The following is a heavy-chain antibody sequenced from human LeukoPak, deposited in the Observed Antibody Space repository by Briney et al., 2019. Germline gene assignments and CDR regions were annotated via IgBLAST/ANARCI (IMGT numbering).Heavy chain of an antibody. V-gene: IGHV4-4*02. D-gene: IGHD2-8*01. Sequence: SETLSLTCGVSGGPISNTNWWSWVRQPPGQGLEWIGEISLTGLTHYNPSLESRVTVSLDKSKNQLSLNLTPVTAADTAVYYCSRENGAFSPFGYWGQGTLVTVLS. CDR3: SRENGAFSPFGY. CDR2: ISLTGLT. J-gene: IGHJ4*02. CDR1: GGPISNTNW.